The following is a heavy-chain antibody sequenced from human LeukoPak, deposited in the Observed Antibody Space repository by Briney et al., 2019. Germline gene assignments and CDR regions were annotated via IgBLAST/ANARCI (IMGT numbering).Heavy chain of an antibody. Sequence: ASVKVSCKTSGYSFTGYYIHWVRQAPGQGLEWMGRINHNSGGPNYGQKFQGTVTMTRDTSISTAYLELSNLRSDDTAAYYCVRGYSYGFYFDYWGQGSLVTVSS. CDR1: GYSFTGYY. CDR2: INHNSGGP. V-gene: IGHV1-2*06. D-gene: IGHD5-18*01. CDR3: VRGYSYGFYFDY. J-gene: IGHJ4*02.